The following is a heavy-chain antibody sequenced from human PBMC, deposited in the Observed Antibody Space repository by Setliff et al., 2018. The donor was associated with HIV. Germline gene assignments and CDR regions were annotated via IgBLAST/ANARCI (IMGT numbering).Heavy chain of an antibody. D-gene: IGHD3-10*01. CDR2: INPNGGGI. J-gene: IGHJ3*02. Sequence: ASVKVSCKASGYIFSGNYIHWMRQAPGQGLEWIGRINPNGGGINYVQKFQVRDRVSMTRDTSTSTVYLELRSLRSEDTAVYFCASKGGSENYPDSDAFDIWGQGTLVTVSS. V-gene: IGHV1-2*06. CDR3: ASKGGSENYPDSDAFDI. CDR1: GYIFSGNY.